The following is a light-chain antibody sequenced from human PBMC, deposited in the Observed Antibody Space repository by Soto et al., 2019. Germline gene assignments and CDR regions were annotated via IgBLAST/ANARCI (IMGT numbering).Light chain of an antibody. Sequence: QSALTQPPSASGSPGQSVTISCTGTSSDVGGYNYVSCYQQHPGRAPKLMIYEVTKRPSGVPDRFSGSKSGNTASLTVSGLQAEDEADYYCSSYAGSNRRVFGGGTKLTVL. CDR2: EVT. CDR3: SSYAGSNRRV. J-gene: IGLJ2*01. V-gene: IGLV2-8*01. CDR1: SSDVGGYNY.